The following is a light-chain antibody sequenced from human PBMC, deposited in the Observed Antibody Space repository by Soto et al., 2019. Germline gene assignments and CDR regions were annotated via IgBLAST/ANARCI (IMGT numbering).Light chain of an antibody. CDR2: EVN. Sequence: QSALTQPASVSGSPGQSITISCIGSSSDVGGYDYVSWYQQHPGRAPKVILYEVNIRPSGVSNRFSGSKSGNTASLTISGVQAEDEADYYCCSYGSYTYVFGQGTKVTVL. J-gene: IGLJ1*01. CDR3: CSYGSYTYV. V-gene: IGLV2-14*01. CDR1: SSDVGGYDY.